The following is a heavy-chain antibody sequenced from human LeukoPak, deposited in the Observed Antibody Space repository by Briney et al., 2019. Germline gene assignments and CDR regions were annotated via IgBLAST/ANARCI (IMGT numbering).Heavy chain of an antibody. D-gene: IGHD3-9*01. V-gene: IGHV4-39*07. CDR3: ARGNVLPAYPY. J-gene: IGHJ4*02. CDR2: IYYSGST. Sequence: PSETLSLTCTVSGGSISSRSYYWGWIRHPPGKGPEWIGSIYYSGSTYHDPSLKSRVTISVDTSRNQFSLKLLSVTAADAPVYYCARGNVLPAYPYWGQGTLVTVSS. CDR1: GGSISSRSYY.